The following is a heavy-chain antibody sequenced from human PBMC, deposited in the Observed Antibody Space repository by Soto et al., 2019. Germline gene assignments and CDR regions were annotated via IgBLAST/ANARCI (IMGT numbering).Heavy chain of an antibody. Sequence: GESLKISCRTSGYRFTSYWIAWVRQMPGKGLEWMGIIFPSDSDTRYSPSFQGQVTISADKSISTAYLQWSSLKASDTAMYYCARHRENYDFWSGYPGYNWFDPWGQGTLVTVSS. V-gene: IGHV5-51*01. CDR1: GYRFTSYW. J-gene: IGHJ5*02. D-gene: IGHD3-3*01. CDR3: ARHRENYDFWSGYPGYNWFDP. CDR2: IFPSDSDT.